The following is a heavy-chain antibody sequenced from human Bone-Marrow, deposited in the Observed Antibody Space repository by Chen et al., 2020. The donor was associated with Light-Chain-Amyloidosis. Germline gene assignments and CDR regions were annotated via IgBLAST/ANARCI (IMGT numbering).Heavy chain of an antibody. D-gene: IGHD3-10*01. CDR1: GYTFTSYD. V-gene: IGHV1-8*01. CDR3: ARGSYGSGSYYHYYYYGMDV. Sequence: QVQLVQSGAEVKKPGASVKVSCKASGYTFTSYDINWVRQATGQGLEWMGWMNTNSGNTGYAQKFQGRVTMTRNTSISTAYMELSSLRSEDTAVYYCARGSYGSGSYYHYYYYGMDVWGQGTTVTVSS. CDR2: MNTNSGNT. J-gene: IGHJ6*02.